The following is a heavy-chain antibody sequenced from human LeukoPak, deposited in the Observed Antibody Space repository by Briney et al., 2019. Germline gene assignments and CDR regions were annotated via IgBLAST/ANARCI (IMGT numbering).Heavy chain of an antibody. CDR2: ISWDGGST. V-gene: IGHV3-43D*03. D-gene: IGHD1-26*01. Sequence: GGSLRLSCAASGFTFDDYAMHWVRQAPGKGLEWVSLISWDGGSTYYADSVKGRFTIYRDNSKNSLYLQMNSLRAEDTALYYCAKDNQADRATSHDYWGQGTLVTVSS. CDR3: AKDNQADRATSHDY. CDR1: GFTFDDYA. J-gene: IGHJ4*02.